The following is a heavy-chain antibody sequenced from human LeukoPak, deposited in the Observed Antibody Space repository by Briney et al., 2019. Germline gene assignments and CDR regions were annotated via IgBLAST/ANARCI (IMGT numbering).Heavy chain of an antibody. V-gene: IGHV1-24*01. J-gene: IGHJ6*03. CDR1: GYTLTELS. CDR2: FDPEDGET. Sequence: GASVKVSCKVSGYTLTELSMHWVRQAPGKGLEWMGGFDPEDGETIYAQKFQGRVTMTEDTSTDTAYMELSSLRSEDTAVYCCATVRSYYYYMDVWGKGTTVTVSS. CDR3: ATVRSYYYYMDV.